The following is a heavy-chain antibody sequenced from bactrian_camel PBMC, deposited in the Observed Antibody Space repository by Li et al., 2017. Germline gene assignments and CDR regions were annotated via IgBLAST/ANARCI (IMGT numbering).Heavy chain of an antibody. D-gene: IGHD4*01. CDR1: GVTFDDHD. V-gene: IGHV3S55*01. CDR2: ISSDGDT. Sequence: HVQLVESGGGSVQAGGSLRLSCTASGVTFDDHDMAWYRQGSGNECEFVSSISSDGDTDYADFVKGRFTISQDNAKNTLYLQMNSLKPEDTGMYYCAAGRPGASCAVDYGTLRFTNYWGQGTQVTVS. J-gene: IGHJ4*01. CDR3: AAGRPGASCAVDYGTLRFTNY.